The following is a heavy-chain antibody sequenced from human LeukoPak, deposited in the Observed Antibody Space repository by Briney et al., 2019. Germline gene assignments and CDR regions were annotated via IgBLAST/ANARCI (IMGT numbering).Heavy chain of an antibody. D-gene: IGHD2-2*01. CDR3: ARAYCSSTSCYLYYYYYMDV. J-gene: IGHJ6*03. CDR2: MNPNSGNT. CDR1: GYTFTSYD. V-gene: IGHV1-8*01. Sequence: ASVKVSCKASGYTFTSYDINWVRQASGQGLEWMGWMNPNSGNTGYAQKFQGRVTMTRNTSISTAYMELSILRTEDTAVYYCARAYCSSTSCYLYYYYYMDVWGKGTTVTVSS.